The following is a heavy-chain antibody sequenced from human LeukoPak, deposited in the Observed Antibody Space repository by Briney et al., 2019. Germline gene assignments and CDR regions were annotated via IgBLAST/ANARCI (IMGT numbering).Heavy chain of an antibody. CDR3: AREGVPVAATGYFQH. CDR1: GYTFTGYY. J-gene: IGHJ1*01. V-gene: IGHV1-46*01. D-gene: IGHD6-19*01. Sequence: GASVKVSCKASGYTFTGYYMHWVRQAPGQGLEWMGIINPSGGSTSYAQKFQGRVTMTRDMSTSTDYMELSSLRSEDTAVYYCAREGVPVAATGYFQHWGQGTLVTVSS. CDR2: INPSGGST.